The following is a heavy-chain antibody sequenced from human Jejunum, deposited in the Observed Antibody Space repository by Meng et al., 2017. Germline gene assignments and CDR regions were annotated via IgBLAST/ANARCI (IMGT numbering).Heavy chain of an antibody. CDR2: IFYSGSS. V-gene: IGHV4-31*11. CDR1: GESISSGGSY. CDR3: ARDGQQLGRYWLDP. D-gene: IGHD1-1*01. Sequence: QVHLQESGPGLVNPSQTLSLTCGVAGESISSGGSYWTWVRQHPGKGLEWIGYIFYSGSSSYNPSLKSRITIAVDTFKNQFSLTLRSVTAADTAVYYCARDGQQLGRYWLDPWGQGTLVTVSS. J-gene: IGHJ5*02.